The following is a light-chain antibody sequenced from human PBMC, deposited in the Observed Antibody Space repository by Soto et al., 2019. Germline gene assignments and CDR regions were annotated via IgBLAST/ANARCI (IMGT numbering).Light chain of an antibody. V-gene: IGKV3-11*01. CDR2: DAS. CDR3: QQRSNWPPVT. Sequence: IVLTQSPGTLSLSPGERTTLSCRASQSISRYLAWYQQKPGQAPRLLIYDASTRATGIPARFSGSGSETDFTLTITSLEPEDFAVYYCQQRSNWPPVTFGQGTRLEI. J-gene: IGKJ5*01. CDR1: QSISRY.